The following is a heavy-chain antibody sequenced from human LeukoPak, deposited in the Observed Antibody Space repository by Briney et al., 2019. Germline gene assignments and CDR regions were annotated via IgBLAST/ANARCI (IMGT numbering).Heavy chain of an antibody. J-gene: IGHJ4*02. Sequence: SETLSLTCTVSGGSISSGGYYWSWIRQHPGKGLEWIGYIDDSGTTYYNPSLKSRVTISVDTAKEEISLKVNAATAADTAVYYCASGPWELDFWGQGTLVTVSS. V-gene: IGHV4-31*03. D-gene: IGHD1-26*01. CDR3: ASGPWELDF. CDR2: IDDSGTT. CDR1: GGSISSGGYY.